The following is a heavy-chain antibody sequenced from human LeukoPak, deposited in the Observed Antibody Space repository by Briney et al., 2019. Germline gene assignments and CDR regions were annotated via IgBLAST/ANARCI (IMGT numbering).Heavy chain of an antibody. J-gene: IGHJ4*02. CDR1: GYTFTGYY. Sequence: ASVRVSCMASGYTFTGYYMHWVRQAPGEGLEWMSRINPNSGGTNYAQKLQGRVTMTTDTSISTDYMELSRLRADDTAVYYCARVVGEMATITPFDDWGQGTLVTASS. V-gene: IGHV1-2*06. D-gene: IGHD5-24*01. CDR2: INPNSGGT. CDR3: ARVVGEMATITPFDD.